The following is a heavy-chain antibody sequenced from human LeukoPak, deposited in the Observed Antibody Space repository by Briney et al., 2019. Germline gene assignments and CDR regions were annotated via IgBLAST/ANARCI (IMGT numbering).Heavy chain of an antibody. CDR2: INWNGGRT. Sequence: PGGSLRLSCAASGFTFDDYDMSWVRQAPGKGLEWVSGINWNGGRTGYEDSVKGRFTISRDNAKNSLYLQMNRLRAEDTAVYYCPRAFKYSMSGYFFDYWGQGTLVTVSS. D-gene: IGHD2-21*01. CDR1: GFTFDDYD. CDR3: PRAFKYSMSGYFFDY. J-gene: IGHJ4*02. V-gene: IGHV3-20*04.